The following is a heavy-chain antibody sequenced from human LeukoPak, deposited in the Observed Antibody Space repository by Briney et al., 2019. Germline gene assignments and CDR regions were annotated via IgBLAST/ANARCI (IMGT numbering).Heavy chain of an antibody. CDR1: GLTFSGFE. CDR2: IYHSAST. V-gene: IGHV4-38-2*02. Sequence: GSLRLSCVGSGLTFSGFEMNWVRQAPGKGLEWIGSIYHSASTYYNPSLKSRVTISVDTSKNQFSLKLSSVTAADTAVYYCARDGAYDFWSGYSQKINFDYWGQGTLVTVSS. J-gene: IGHJ4*02. D-gene: IGHD3-3*01. CDR3: ARDGAYDFWSGYSQKINFDY.